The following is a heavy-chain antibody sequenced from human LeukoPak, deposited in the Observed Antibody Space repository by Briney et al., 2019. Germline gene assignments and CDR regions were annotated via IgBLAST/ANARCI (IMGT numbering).Heavy chain of an antibody. J-gene: IGHJ4*02. CDR2: ISSSSSYI. D-gene: IGHD6-13*01. V-gene: IGHV3-21*01. Sequence: PGGSLRLSCAASGFTFSSYSMNWVRQAPGKGLEWVSSISSSSSYIYYADSVKGRFTISRDNAKNSLYLQMNSLRAEDTAVYYCARAMGIAAAGFDYWGQGTLVTVSS. CDR1: GFTFSSYS. CDR3: ARAMGIAAAGFDY.